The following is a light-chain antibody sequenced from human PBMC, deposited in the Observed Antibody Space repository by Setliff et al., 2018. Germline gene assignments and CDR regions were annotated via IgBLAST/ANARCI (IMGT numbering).Light chain of an antibody. CDR1: NIGGKS. CDR3: GSYTASNNLGV. CDR2: YDS. Sequence: QPPSVPVAPGKTARVTCGGNNIGGKSVNWYQQKPGQAPVLVIYYDSDRPSGVPDRFSGSKSGNTASLTVSGLQPEDEADYYCGSYTASNNLGVFGTGTKVTVL. J-gene: IGLJ1*01. V-gene: IGLV3-21*01.